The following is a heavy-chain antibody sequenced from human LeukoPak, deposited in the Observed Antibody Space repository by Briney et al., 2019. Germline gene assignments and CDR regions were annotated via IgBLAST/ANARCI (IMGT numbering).Heavy chain of an antibody. J-gene: IGHJ4*02. CDR1: GGSFSGYY. CDR2: INHSGST. CDR3: ARHVLGGSYFDY. D-gene: IGHD1-26*01. V-gene: IGHV4-34*01. Sequence: PSETLSLTCAVYGGSFSGYYWSWIRQPPGKGLEWIGEINHSGSTNYNPSLKSRVTISVDTSKNQFSLKLTSMTAADTAVYYCARHVLGGSYFDYWGQGTLVTVSS.